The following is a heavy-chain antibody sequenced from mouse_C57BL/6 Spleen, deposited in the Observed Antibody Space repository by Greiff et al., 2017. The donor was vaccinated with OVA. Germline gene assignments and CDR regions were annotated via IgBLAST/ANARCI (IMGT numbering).Heavy chain of an antibody. D-gene: IGHD1-1*01. CDR1: GYTFTDYN. Sequence: EVQLQQSGPELVKPGASVKIPCKASGYTFTDYNMDWVKQSHGKSLEWIGDINPNNGGTIYTQKFKGKATLTVDKSSSTAYMELRSLTSEDTAVYSCARGGTTLVHYSSMDYWGQGTSVTVSS. CDR3: ARGGTTLVHYSSMDY. CDR2: INPNNGGT. V-gene: IGHV1-18*01. J-gene: IGHJ4*01.